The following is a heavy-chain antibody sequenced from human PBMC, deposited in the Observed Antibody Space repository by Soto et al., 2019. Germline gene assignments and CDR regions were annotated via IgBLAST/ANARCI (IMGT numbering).Heavy chain of an antibody. Sequence: LRLSCAASGFTFSDYSMNWVRQAPGKGLEWVSSISSSSGYIYYADSVRGRFTISRDNAKNSLYLQMNSLRDEDTALYYCARDPSPNWNYGPYYFDYWGQGTLVTVSS. CDR3: ARDPSPNWNYGPYYFDY. J-gene: IGHJ4*02. D-gene: IGHD1-7*01. CDR2: ISSSSGYI. V-gene: IGHV3-21*01. CDR1: GFTFSDYS.